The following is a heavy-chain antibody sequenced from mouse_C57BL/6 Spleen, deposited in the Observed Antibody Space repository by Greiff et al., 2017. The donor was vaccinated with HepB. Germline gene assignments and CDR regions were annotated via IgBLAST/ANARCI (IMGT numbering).Heavy chain of an antibody. Sequence: QVQLQQSGPELVKPGASVKISCKASGYAFSSSWMNWVKQRPGKGLEWIGRIYPGDGDTNYNGKFKGKATLTADKSSSTAYMQLSSLTSEDSAVYFCARDALNWGNYFDYWGQGTTLTVSS. CDR2: IYPGDGDT. CDR3: ARDALNWGNYFDY. CDR1: GYAFSSSW. D-gene: IGHD4-1*01. V-gene: IGHV1-82*01. J-gene: IGHJ2*01.